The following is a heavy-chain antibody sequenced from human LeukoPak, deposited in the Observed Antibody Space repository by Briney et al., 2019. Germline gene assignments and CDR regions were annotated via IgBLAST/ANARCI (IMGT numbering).Heavy chain of an antibody. J-gene: IGHJ4*02. V-gene: IGHV1-2*02. CDR2: INPNSGGT. CDR1: GYTFTGYY. Sequence: RASVKVSCKASGYTFTGYYMHWVRQAPGQGLEWMGWINPNSGGTNYAQKFQGRVTMTRDTSFSTAYMELSRLRSDDTAGYYCARRHGAGSDYRGVDYWGQGTLVTVSS. D-gene: IGHD3-10*01. CDR3: ARRHGAGSDYRGVDY.